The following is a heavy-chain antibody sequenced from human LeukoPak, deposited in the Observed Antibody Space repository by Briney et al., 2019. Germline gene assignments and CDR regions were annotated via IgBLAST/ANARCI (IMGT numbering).Heavy chain of an antibody. CDR1: GFSFSDYG. J-gene: IGHJ4*02. Sequence: PGGSLRLSCAASGFSFSDYGLHWVRQAPGKGLEWVALISYDGSQKNFAASVKGRFTTSRDNSKFTMYLEMNSLRAEDTAVYFCARDKDGWGIHDFWGQGTLVTVSS. D-gene: IGHD3-16*01. CDR3: ARDKDGWGIHDF. V-gene: IGHV3-30*03. CDR2: ISYDGSQK.